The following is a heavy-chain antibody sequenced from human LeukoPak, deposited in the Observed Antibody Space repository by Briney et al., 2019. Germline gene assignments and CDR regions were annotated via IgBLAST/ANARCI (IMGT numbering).Heavy chain of an antibody. CDR2: ISSSGSTI. Sequence: GGSLRLSCVGSGFSFSDFEMNWVRQAPGKGLEWVSYISSSGSTIYYADSVKGRFTISRDNAKNSLYLQMNSLRAEDTAVHYCAKIVGAIDYWGQGTLVTVSS. CDR1: GFSFSDFE. CDR3: AKIVGAIDY. V-gene: IGHV3-48*03. J-gene: IGHJ4*02. D-gene: IGHD1-26*01.